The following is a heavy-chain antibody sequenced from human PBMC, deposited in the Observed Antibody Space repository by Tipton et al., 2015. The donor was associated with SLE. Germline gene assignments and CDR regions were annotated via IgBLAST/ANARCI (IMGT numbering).Heavy chain of an antibody. V-gene: IGHV3-30*02. CDR1: GFTFSSYG. CDR2: IRYDGSNK. Sequence: SGFTFSSYGMHWVRQAPGKGLEWVAFIRYDGSNKYYTDSVKGRFTISRDNSKNTLYLQMNSLRAEDTAVYYCARVRSSSPYYYYGMDVWGQGTTVTVSS. J-gene: IGHJ6*02. CDR3: ARVRSSSPYYYYGMDV. D-gene: IGHD6-13*01.